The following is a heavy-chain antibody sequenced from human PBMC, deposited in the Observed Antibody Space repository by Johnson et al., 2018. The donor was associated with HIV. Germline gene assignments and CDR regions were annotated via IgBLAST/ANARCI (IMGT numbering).Heavy chain of an antibody. CDR2: ISSNGGST. J-gene: IGHJ3*02. Sequence: EVQLVESGGGLVQPGGSLRLSCAASGFTFSSYAMHWVRQAPGKGLAYVSAISSNGGSTYYANSVKGRFTISRDNSKNTLYLQMGSLRAEDMAVYYCARGDNYYDSSGYYFAFDIWGQGTMVTVSS. CDR3: ARGDNYYDSSGYYFAFDI. V-gene: IGHV3-64*01. D-gene: IGHD3-22*01. CDR1: GFTFSSYA.